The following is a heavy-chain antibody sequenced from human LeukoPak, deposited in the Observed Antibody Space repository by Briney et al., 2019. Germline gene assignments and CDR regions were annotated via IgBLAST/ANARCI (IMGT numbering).Heavy chain of an antibody. CDR3: ARVAGATEI. J-gene: IGHJ4*02. CDR2: IYTSGST. V-gene: IGHV4-4*07. Sequence: PSETLSLTCTVSGGSISSYYWSWIRQPAGKGLDWIGRIYTSGSTNYNPSLKSRVTMSADTSKNQFSLKLSSVTAADTAVYYCARVAGATEIWGQGTLVTVSS. D-gene: IGHD1-26*01. CDR1: GGSISSYY.